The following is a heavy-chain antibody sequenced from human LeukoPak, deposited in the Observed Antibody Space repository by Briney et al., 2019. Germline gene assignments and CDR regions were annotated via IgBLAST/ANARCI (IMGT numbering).Heavy chain of an antibody. J-gene: IGHJ6*03. Sequence: GRSLRLSCAAPGFTFDDYAMHWVRQAPGKGLEWVSGISWNSGSIGYADSVKGRFTISRDNAKNSLYLQMNSLRAEDTALYYCAKGATYYYYYYMDVWGKGTTVTVSS. CDR3: AKGATYYYYYYMDV. V-gene: IGHV3-9*01. CDR1: GFTFDDYA. CDR2: ISWNSGSI.